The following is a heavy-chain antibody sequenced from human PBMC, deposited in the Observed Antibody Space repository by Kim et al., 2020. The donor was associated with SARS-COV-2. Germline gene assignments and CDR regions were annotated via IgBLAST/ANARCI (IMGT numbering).Heavy chain of an antibody. J-gene: IGHJ5*02. V-gene: IGHV1-8*01. CDR1: GYTFTSYD. D-gene: IGHD2-15*01. Sequence: ASVKVSCKASGYTFTSYDINWVRQATGQGLEWMGWMNPNSGNTGYAQKFQGRVTMTRNTSISTAYMELSSLRSEDTAVYYCARVYCSGGSCYSGWFDPWGQGTLVTVSS. CDR2: MNPNSGNT. CDR3: ARVYCSGGSCYSGWFDP.